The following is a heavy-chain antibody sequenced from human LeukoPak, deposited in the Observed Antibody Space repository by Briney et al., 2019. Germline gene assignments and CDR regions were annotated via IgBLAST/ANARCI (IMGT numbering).Heavy chain of an antibody. J-gene: IGHJ6*02. V-gene: IGHV3-9*01. CDR1: GFTFDDYA. D-gene: IGHD3-22*01. Sequence: GRSLRLSCSASGFTFDDYAVHFVRQAPGKGLELVSCISWNSGSIGYAASVKGRFTISSDKANKSLSLQMNSLRAEATALYYCAKDSRGDYYDSSEPFRGYYYYGMDVWGQGTTVTVSS. CDR2: ISWNSGSI. CDR3: AKDSRGDYYDSSEPFRGYYYYGMDV.